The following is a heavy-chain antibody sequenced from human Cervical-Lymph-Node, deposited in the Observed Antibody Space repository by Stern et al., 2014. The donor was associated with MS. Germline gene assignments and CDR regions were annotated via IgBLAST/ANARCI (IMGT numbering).Heavy chain of an antibody. D-gene: IGHD2-2*01. Sequence: QLQLQESGPGLVKPSQTLSLTCTVSGGSISSGDYYWSWLRQPPGKGLEWIGYVYYRGSTYYNPSLKSRVTISVDTSKNQFSLKLSSVTAADTAVYYCASANCSSTSCPNWFDPWGQGTLVTVSS. V-gene: IGHV4-30-4*01. CDR1: GGSISSGDYY. CDR2: VYYRGST. CDR3: ASANCSSTSCPNWFDP. J-gene: IGHJ5*02.